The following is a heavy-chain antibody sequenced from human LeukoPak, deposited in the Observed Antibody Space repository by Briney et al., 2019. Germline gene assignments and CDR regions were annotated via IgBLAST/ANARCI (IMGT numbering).Heavy chain of an antibody. D-gene: IGHD5-18*01. J-gene: IGHJ6*02. CDR3: AKEGGYTYGQNQYYAMDV. V-gene: IGHV3-23*01. Sequence: GGSLRLSCAASGFTFSAYAMNWVRQAPGKGLEWVSVISASGGGTYYADSVKGRFTISRDNSHNTLYLQMNSLRAEDTAVYYCAKEGGYTYGQNQYYAMDVWGQGTTVTVSS. CDR2: ISASGGGT. CDR1: GFTFSAYA.